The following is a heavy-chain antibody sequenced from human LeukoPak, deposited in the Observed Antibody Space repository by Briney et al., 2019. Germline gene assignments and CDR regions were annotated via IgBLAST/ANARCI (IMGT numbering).Heavy chain of an antibody. V-gene: IGHV3-23*01. CDR1: GFTLSTYA. CDR3: ARDLENRAAGGTCVH. Sequence: GGSLTLSCAASGFTLSTYAMTWVRPAPGKGLAWVSGISSGGGSAYYADSVKGRFTISRDNSKNTLFLQMSSLRAEDTALYYCARDLENRAAGGTCVHWGQGTLVSVSS. CDR2: ISSGGGSA. D-gene: IGHD6-13*01. J-gene: IGHJ4*02.